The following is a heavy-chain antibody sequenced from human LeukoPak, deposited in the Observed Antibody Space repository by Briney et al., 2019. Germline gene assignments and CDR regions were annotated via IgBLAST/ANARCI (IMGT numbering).Heavy chain of an antibody. Sequence: GGSLRLSCAAPGFTFSSYGMSWVRQAPGKGLEWVSGISWNSGSIGYADSVKGRFTISRDNAKNSLYLQMNSLRAEDTALYYCAKGGVRDPWYFDYWGQGTLVTVSS. CDR3: AKGGVRDPWYFDY. D-gene: IGHD3-10*01. CDR2: ISWNSGSI. V-gene: IGHV3-9*01. J-gene: IGHJ4*02. CDR1: GFTFSSYG.